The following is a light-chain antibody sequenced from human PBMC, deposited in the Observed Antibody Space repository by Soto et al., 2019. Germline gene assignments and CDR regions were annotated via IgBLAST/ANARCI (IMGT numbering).Light chain of an antibody. CDR3: QQANSFPLT. CDR2: DAS. V-gene: IGKV3-11*01. J-gene: IGKJ4*01. CDR1: QSVSSY. Sequence: EIVLTQSPATLSLSPGERATLSCRASQSVSSYLAWYQQKPGQAPRLLIYDASNRATGIPARFSGNGFGTDFTLTISSLEPEDFATYYCQQANSFPLTFGGGTKVEIK.